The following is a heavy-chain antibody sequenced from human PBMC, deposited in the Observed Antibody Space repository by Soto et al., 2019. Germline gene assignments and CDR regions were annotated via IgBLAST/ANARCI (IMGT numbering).Heavy chain of an antibody. CDR2: INAGNGNT. CDR1: GYTFTSYA. V-gene: IGHV1-3*01. Sequence: ASVKVSCKASGYTFTSYAMHWVRQAPGQRLEWMGWINAGNGNTKYSQKFQGRVTITRDTSASTAYLQWSSLKASDTAMYYCARLDYGASTHHWGQGTLVPVSS. J-gene: IGHJ1*01. CDR3: ARLDYGASTHH. D-gene: IGHD4-17*01.